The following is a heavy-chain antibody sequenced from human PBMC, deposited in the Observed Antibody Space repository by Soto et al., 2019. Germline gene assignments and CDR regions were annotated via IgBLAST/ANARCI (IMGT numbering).Heavy chain of an antibody. V-gene: IGHV4-59*02. CDR3: VRQVGATGSYSYAV. J-gene: IGHJ3*01. CDR1: GASVINDY. Sequence: QVQLQESGPGVVKPSETLSLTCTVTGASVINDYWNWIRQPPGKGLEWIGFVYDSGSTSYNSSLKSRLTISVDTSKNQVSLKLSSVTAADTAVYYCVRQVGATGSYSYAVWGQGTMVTVSS. D-gene: IGHD1-26*01. CDR2: VYDSGST.